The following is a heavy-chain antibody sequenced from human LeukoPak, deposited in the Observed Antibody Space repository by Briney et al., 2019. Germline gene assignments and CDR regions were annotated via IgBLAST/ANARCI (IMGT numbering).Heavy chain of an antibody. CDR1: GGSISSYY. Sequence: PSETLSLTCTVSGGSISSYYWSWIRQPPGKGLEWIGSIYHSGSTNYNPSLKSRVTISVDTSKNQFSLKLSSVTAADTAVYYCARLGGIPHAFDIWGQGTMVTVSS. CDR3: ARLGGIPHAFDI. CDR2: IYHSGST. V-gene: IGHV4-59*01. D-gene: IGHD1-26*01. J-gene: IGHJ3*02.